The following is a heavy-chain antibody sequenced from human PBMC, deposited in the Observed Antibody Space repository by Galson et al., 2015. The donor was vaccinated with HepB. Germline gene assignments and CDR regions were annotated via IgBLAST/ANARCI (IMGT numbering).Heavy chain of an antibody. D-gene: IGHD2-21*01. CDR3: AKARYWPADNFDY. Sequence: SLRLSCAASGFTFSSYGMHWVRQAPGKGLEWVAVISYDGSNKYYADSVKGRFTISRDNSKNTLYLQMNSLRAEDTAVYYCAKARYWPADNFDYWGQGTLVTVSS. CDR1: GFTFSSYG. CDR2: ISYDGSNK. V-gene: IGHV3-30*18. J-gene: IGHJ4*02.